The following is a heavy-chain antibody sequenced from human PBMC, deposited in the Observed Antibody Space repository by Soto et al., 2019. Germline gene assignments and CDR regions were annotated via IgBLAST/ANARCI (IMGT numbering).Heavy chain of an antibody. CDR2: ISSSSSYI. J-gene: IGHJ4*02. D-gene: IGHD4-17*01. Sequence: VQLVESGGGLVKPGGSLRLSCAASGFTFSSYSMNWVRQAPGKGLEWVSSISSSSSYIYYADSVKGRFTISRDNAKNSLYLQMNSLRAEDTAVYYCARDDYGDYVGGYWGQGTLVTVSS. CDR1: GFTFSSYS. V-gene: IGHV3-21*01. CDR3: ARDDYGDYVGGY.